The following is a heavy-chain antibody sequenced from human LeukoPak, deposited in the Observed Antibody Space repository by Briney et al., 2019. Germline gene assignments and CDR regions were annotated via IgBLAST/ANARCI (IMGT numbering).Heavy chain of an antibody. CDR3: AREYSSSSGSYYYYMDV. J-gene: IGHJ6*03. V-gene: IGHV4-34*01. Sequence: SSETLSLTCAVYGGSFSGYYWSWIRQPPGKGLEWIGEINHSGSTNYNPSLKSRVTISVDTSKNQFSLKLSPVTAADTAVYYCAREYSSSSGSYYYYMDVWGKGTTVTVSS. CDR1: GGSFSGYY. D-gene: IGHD6-6*01. CDR2: INHSGST.